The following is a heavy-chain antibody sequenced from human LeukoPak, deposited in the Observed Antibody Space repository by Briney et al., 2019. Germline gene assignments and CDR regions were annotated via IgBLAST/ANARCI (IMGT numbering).Heavy chain of an antibody. CDR2: INPDSGGT. V-gene: IGHV1-2*02. D-gene: IGHD6-13*01. CDR1: GYTLTGYY. Sequence: ASVKVSCKASGYTLTGYYMHWVRQAPGQGLEWMGWINPDSGGTKYAQKCQGRVTMTRDTSISTAYMELSRLRSDDTAVYYCARGSSSSWYKYFFDYWGQGTPVTVSS. J-gene: IGHJ4*02. CDR3: ARGSSSSWYKYFFDY.